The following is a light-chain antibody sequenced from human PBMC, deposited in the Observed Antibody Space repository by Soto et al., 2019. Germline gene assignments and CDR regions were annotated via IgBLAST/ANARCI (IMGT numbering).Light chain of an antibody. CDR2: LGS. J-gene: IGKJ2*01. CDR3: KQAPQSPYT. Sequence: DIVMTQSPLSLPVTPGEPASISCRSSQSLLHSSGNNYMDWYVQKPGQSPQLLIYLGSNRASGGTDRFSGSGSGTDFTLKISRVAAEDVGVYYCKQAPQSPYTLGQGTKVEIK. CDR1: QSLLHSSGNNY. V-gene: IGKV2-28*01.